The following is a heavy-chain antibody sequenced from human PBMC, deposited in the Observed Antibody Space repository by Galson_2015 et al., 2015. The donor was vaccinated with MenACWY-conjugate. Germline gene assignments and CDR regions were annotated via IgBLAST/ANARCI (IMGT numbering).Heavy chain of an antibody. J-gene: IGHJ4*02. D-gene: IGHD1-26*01. CDR3: AGVLGATGQGR. CDR2: ISASGGGT. V-gene: IGHV3-23*01. Sequence: SLRLSCAASGFTFSDYAMSWVRQAPGKGLEWVSAISASGGGTYYAVSVNGRFTIFRDNSKNTLFLQVNSLRADDTAVYYCAGVLGATGQGRWGQGTLVTVSS. CDR1: GFTFSDYA.